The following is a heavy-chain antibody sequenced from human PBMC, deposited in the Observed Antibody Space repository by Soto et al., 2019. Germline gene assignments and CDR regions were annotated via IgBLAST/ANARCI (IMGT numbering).Heavy chain of an antibody. Sequence: PGGSLRPSCAASGFTFSSYAMHWVRQAPGKGLEWVAVISYDGSNKYYADSVKGRFTISRDNSKNTLYLQMNSLRAEDTAVYYCARDYRRYNWNYVPLDYWGQGTLVTVSS. CDR3: ARDYRRYNWNYVPLDY. D-gene: IGHD1-7*01. J-gene: IGHJ4*02. CDR2: ISYDGSNK. CDR1: GFTFSSYA. V-gene: IGHV3-30-3*01.